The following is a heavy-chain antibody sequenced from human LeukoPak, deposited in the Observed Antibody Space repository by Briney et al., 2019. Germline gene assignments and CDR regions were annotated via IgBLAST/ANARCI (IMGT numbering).Heavy chain of an antibody. Sequence: GASVKVSCKASGGTFSSYAISWVRQAPGQGLEWMGGIIPIFGTANYAQKFQGRVTITADKSTSTAYMELSSLRSEDTAVYYCATSRIVGATQNYFDYWGQGTLVTVSS. D-gene: IGHD1-26*01. CDR2: IIPIFGTA. CDR3: ATSRIVGATQNYFDY. J-gene: IGHJ4*02. CDR1: GGTFSSYA. V-gene: IGHV1-69*06.